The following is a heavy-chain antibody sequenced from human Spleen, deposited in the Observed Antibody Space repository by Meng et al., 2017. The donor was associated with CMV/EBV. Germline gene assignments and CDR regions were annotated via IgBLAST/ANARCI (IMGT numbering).Heavy chain of an antibody. Sequence: GGSLRLSCAASGFTFSSYAMSWVRQAPGKGLEWVGRIKSKTDGGTTDYAAPVKGRFTISRDDSKNTLYLQMNSLKTEDTAVYYCTTDRRLAVTRDYYYYGMDVWGQGTTVTVSS. CDR1: GFTFSSYA. CDR2: IKSKTDGGTT. D-gene: IGHD6-19*01. V-gene: IGHV3-15*01. CDR3: TTDRRLAVTRDYYYYGMDV. J-gene: IGHJ6*02.